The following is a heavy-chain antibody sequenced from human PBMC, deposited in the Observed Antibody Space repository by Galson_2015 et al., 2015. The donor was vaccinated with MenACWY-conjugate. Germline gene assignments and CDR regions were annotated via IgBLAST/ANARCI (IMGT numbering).Heavy chain of an antibody. V-gene: IGHV5-51*01. Sequence: QSGAEVKKPGESLKISCEASGYSFTSYWIAWVRQMPGKGLEWMGSIYPSDSDTRYSPSFRGQVTISADKSIRTASLQWSSLKASDTAMYYCARGGSYSLGYWGQGTLFTVSP. J-gene: IGHJ4*02. CDR3: ARGGSYSLGY. CDR1: GYSFTSYW. CDR2: IYPSDSDT. D-gene: IGHD1-26*01.